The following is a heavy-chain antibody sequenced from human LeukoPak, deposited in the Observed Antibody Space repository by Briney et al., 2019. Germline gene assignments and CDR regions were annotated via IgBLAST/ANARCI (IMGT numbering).Heavy chain of an antibody. D-gene: IGHD2-15*01. Sequence: SETLSLTCTVSGGSVSSGVYCWSWIRQRPGEGLQWIGYICSSGSAYYNASLKSRVSMSTDTSNNQFSLKLNSVTAADTAVYYCARDGGGSLHGMDVWGQGTTVTVSS. CDR1: GGSVSSGVYC. V-gene: IGHV4-31*03. CDR3: ARDGGGSLHGMDV. J-gene: IGHJ6*02. CDR2: ICSSGSA.